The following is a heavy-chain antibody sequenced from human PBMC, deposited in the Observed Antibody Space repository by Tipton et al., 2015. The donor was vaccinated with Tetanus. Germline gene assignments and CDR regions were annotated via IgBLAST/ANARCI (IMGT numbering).Heavy chain of an antibody. J-gene: IGHJ2*01. V-gene: IGHV4-39*01. CDR3: ASTIESAAANWYFDL. D-gene: IGHD2-2*01. CDR2: ICYSGST. CDR1: GGSISSSSYY. Sequence: LRLSCTVSGGSISSSSYYWGWIRQPPGKGLEWIGSICYSGSTYYNPSLKSRVTISVDTSKNQFSLKLSSVTAADTAVYYCASTIESAAANWYFDLWGRGTLVTVSS.